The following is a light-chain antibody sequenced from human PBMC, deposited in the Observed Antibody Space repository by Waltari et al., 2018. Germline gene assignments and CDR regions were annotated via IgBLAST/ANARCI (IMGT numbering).Light chain of an antibody. CDR2: EVT. V-gene: IGLV2-11*01. J-gene: IGLJ2*01. Sequence: QAALTQPRSMSGSPGQSVTISCTGTTSDIGTFNYVSWYRQLPGTAPKLLIYEVTKRPSGFSDRFSRPKCGNTASLTSSSLLAEDEADYCCCSFGGSYTYIFGGGTRLTVL. CDR1: TSDIGTFNY. CDR3: CSFGGSYTYI.